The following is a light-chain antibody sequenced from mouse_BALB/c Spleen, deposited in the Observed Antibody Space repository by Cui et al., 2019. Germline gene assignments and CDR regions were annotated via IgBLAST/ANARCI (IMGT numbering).Light chain of an antibody. CDR1: QNINVW. Sequence: DIPMNQSPSSLSASLGDTITINCHASQNINVWLSWYQQRPGNIPKLLSYKASNLHTGVPSRFSGSGSGTGFTLTISSLQPEDIATYYCQQGQSYPYTFGGGTKLEIK. CDR3: QQGQSYPYT. CDR2: KAS. J-gene: IGKJ2*01. V-gene: IGKV10-94*01.